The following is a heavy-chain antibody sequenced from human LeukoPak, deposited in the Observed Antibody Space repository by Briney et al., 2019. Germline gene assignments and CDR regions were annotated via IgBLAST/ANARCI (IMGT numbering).Heavy chain of an antibody. V-gene: IGHV1-69*04. Sequence: EASVKVSFKASGGTFSSYAISWVRQAPGQGLEWMGRIIPILGIANYAQKFQGRVTITADKSTSTAYMELSSLRSEDTAVYYCARGYYYDSSGYPYYFDYWGQGTLVTVSS. D-gene: IGHD3-22*01. CDR1: GGTFSSYA. CDR2: IIPILGIA. J-gene: IGHJ4*02. CDR3: ARGYYYDSSGYPYYFDY.